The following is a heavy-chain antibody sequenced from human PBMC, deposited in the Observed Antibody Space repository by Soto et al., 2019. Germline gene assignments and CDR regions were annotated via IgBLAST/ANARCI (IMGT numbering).Heavy chain of an antibody. Sequence: GGSLRLSCAASGFTFSSYGMHWVRQRPAEGLVWVSRITSDGKSKAYAESVKGRFAISRDNAKNTLYLQMNGLTAEDTAVYYCARESGDWPLNWFDPWGQGTLVTVS. J-gene: IGHJ5*02. D-gene: IGHD2-21*02. CDR3: ARESGDWPLNWFDP. CDR1: GFTFSSYG. V-gene: IGHV3-74*01. CDR2: ITSDGKSK.